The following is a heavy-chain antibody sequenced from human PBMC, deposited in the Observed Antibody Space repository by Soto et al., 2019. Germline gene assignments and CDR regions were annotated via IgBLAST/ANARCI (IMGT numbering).Heavy chain of an antibody. J-gene: IGHJ4*02. CDR1: GYTFTSYG. D-gene: IGHD2-8*01. Sequence: QVQLVQSGAEVKKPGASVKVSCKASGYTFTSYGISWVRQAPGQGLEWMGWISAYNGNTNYAQKLQGRVTMTTDTSTSTAYMELRSLRSDDTTVYYCARDRYCTNGVCYKRYDYWGQGTLVTVSS. CDR3: ARDRYCTNGVCYKRYDY. CDR2: ISAYNGNT. V-gene: IGHV1-18*04.